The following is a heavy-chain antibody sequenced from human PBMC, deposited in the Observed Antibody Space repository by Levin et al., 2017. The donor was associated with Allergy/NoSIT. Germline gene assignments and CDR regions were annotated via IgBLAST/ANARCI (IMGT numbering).Heavy chain of an antibody. D-gene: IGHD2-15*01. CDR1: GFTFSNYN. J-gene: IGHJ4*02. Sequence: GGSLRLSCAASGFTFSNYNINWVRQAPGKGLEWVSSISSSSSYIYYADSVKGRFTISRDNARNSLYLQMTSLAAEDTAVYYCARATASGTGYYFDYWGQGLLVTVSS. CDR3: ARATASGTGYYFDY. V-gene: IGHV3-21*01. CDR2: ISSSSSYI.